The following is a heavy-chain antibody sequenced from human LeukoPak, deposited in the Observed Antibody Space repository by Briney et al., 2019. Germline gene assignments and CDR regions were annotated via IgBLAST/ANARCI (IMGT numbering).Heavy chain of an antibody. CDR2: INPNGGGT. CDR1: GYTFTGYY. CDR3: ARERSIVGATSFGTFDF. Sequence: ASVKVSCKASGYTFTGYYMHWVRQAHGQGLEWMGWINPNGGGTNYAQRFQGRLTMTRDTSISTAYMELSSLRSDDTAVYFCARERSIVGATSFGTFDFWGQGTLVTVSS. J-gene: IGHJ4*02. V-gene: IGHV1-2*02. D-gene: IGHD1-26*01.